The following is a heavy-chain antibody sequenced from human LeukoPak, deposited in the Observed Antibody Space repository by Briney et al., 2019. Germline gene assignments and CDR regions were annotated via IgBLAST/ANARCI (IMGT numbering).Heavy chain of an antibody. J-gene: IGHJ5*02. CDR3: ARVVDTAGYH. V-gene: IGHV3-9*01. CDR1: GFTFDDYA. CDR2: ISWNSGSI. Sequence: GGSLRLSCAASGFTFDDYAMHWVRQAPGKGLEWVSGISWNSGSIGYADSVKGRFTISRDNAKNSLYLQMNSLRAEDTALYYCARVVDTAGYHWGQGTLVTVSS. D-gene: IGHD5-18*01.